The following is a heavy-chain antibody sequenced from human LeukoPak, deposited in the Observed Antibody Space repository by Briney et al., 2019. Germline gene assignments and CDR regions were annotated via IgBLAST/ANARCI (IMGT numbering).Heavy chain of an antibody. V-gene: IGHV3-74*01. CDR3: AKDDGGSPPDAFDI. CDR1: GFTFSNHW. J-gene: IGHJ3*02. CDR2: INSDGSST. Sequence: GGSLRLSCAASGFTFSNHWMHWVRQVPGKGLVWVSRINSDGSSTSYADSVKGRFTISRDNAKNTLYLQMNSLRAEDTAVYYCAKDDGGSPPDAFDIWGQGTLVSVSS. D-gene: IGHD1-26*01.